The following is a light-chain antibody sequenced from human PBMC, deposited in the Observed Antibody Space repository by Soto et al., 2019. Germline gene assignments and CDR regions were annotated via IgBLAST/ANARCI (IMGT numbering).Light chain of an antibody. J-gene: IGKJ4*01. V-gene: IGKV3-20*01. CDR1: QSVSNSY. Sequence: EIVLTQSPGTVSLSPGERATLSCRASQSVSNSYLAWYQQKPGQAPRLLIYGASSRATGVPERFSGSGSGSDFTLTISKLEPEVFAVYYCEEYGSSPLTFGGGTKVEVK. CDR3: EEYGSSPLT. CDR2: GAS.